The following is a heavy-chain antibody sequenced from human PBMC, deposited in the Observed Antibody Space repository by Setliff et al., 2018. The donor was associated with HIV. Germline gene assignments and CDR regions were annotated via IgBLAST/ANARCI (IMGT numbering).Heavy chain of an antibody. CDR3: ARGLAVAGKSYYYYYYMDV. J-gene: IGHJ6*03. V-gene: IGHV1-18*01. CDR1: GYTFTSYG. D-gene: IGHD6-19*01. Sequence: ASVKVSCKASGYTFTSYGISWVRQAPGQGLEWMGWISGYNGNTNFAQKLQGRVTMTTDTSTSTAYMELRSLRSDDTAVYYCARGLAVAGKSYYYYYYMDVWGKGTTVTVS. CDR2: ISGYNGNT.